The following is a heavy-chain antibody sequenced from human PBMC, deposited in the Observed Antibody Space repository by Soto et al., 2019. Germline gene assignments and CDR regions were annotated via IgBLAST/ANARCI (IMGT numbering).Heavy chain of an antibody. CDR2: INAGNGNT. CDR1: GYTFTSYA. CDR3: AREEVVAADYYYYGMDV. J-gene: IGHJ6*02. V-gene: IGHV1-3*01. D-gene: IGHD2-15*01. Sequence: ASAKVSCKASGYTFTSYAMHWVRQAPGQRLEWMGWINAGNGNTKYSQKFQGRVTITRDTSASTAYMELSSLRSEDTAVYYCAREEVVAADYYYYGMDVWGQGTTVTVSS.